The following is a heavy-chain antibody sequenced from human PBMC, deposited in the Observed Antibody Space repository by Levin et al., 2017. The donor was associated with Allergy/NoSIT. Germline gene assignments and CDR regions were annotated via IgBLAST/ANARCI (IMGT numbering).Heavy chain of an antibody. J-gene: IGHJ3*02. V-gene: IGHV3-48*01. CDR1: GFTFRSYS. D-gene: IGHD5-18*01. CDR3: ARVHTAMVNDAFDI. CDR2: ISSSSSTI. Sequence: LSLPCAASGFTFRSYSMNWVRQAPGKGLEWVSYISSSSSTIYYADSVKGRFTISRDNAKNSLYLQMNSLRAEDTAVYYCARVHTAMVNDAFDIWGQGTMVTVSS.